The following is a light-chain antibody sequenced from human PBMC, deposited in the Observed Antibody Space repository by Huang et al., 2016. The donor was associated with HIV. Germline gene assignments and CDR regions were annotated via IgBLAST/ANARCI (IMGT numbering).Light chain of an antibody. J-gene: IGKJ5*01. Sequence: DIVMTQSPGSLTVSLGERASINCTSSQPLLSTANNKSYLAWYQQTPRQPPKALIYWASNRESGVPERFSGSGSGTDFTLTISSLQAEDVALYYCQQYYSASITFGQGTRVEI. CDR3: QQYYSASIT. V-gene: IGKV4-1*01. CDR2: WAS. CDR1: QPLLSTANNKSY.